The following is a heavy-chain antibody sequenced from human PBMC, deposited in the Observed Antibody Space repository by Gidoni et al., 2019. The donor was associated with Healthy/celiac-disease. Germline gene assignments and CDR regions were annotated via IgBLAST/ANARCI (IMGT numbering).Heavy chain of an antibody. CDR1: GFTFAAYA. V-gene: IGHV3-9*01. J-gene: IGHJ4*02. D-gene: IGHD1-26*01. Sequence: EVQLVESGGGLVQPGRSLRLSCAASGFTFAAYAMHWVRQAPGKGLEWVSGISWNSGSIGYADSVKGRFTISRDNAKNSLYLQMNSLRAEDTALYYCAKDIVVRIVGATTLFDYWGQGTLVTVSS. CDR3: AKDIVVRIVGATTLFDY. CDR2: ISWNSGSI.